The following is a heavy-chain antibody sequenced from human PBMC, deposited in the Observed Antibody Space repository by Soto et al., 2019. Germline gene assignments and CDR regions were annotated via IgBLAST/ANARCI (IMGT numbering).Heavy chain of an antibody. CDR3: AKVSRKGSAIDFDY. D-gene: IGHD3-10*01. Sequence: QVQLVQSGAELKKPGASVKVSCKASGYTFSNYDMNWVRQATGQGPEWIGWVNPNNGNTGYAQKFQGRVTLTTDISTTIAYVELTSLRSEDTAIYYCAKVSRKGSAIDFDYCGQGTLITVSS. J-gene: IGHJ4*02. CDR2: VNPNNGNT. V-gene: IGHV1-8*01. CDR1: GYTFSNYD.